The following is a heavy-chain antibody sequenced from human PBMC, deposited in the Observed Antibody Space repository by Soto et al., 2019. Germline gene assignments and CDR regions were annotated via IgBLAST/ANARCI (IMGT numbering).Heavy chain of an antibody. J-gene: IGHJ4*02. V-gene: IGHV3-23*01. Sequence: EVQLLESGGGLVQPGGSLRLSCAASGFTFSSYAMRCVRQAPGKGMEWVSAVSGRGDSTSYADSGTGRFTISRDNSKNTIYLQMNSLRSGDTAIYYCARRDRGIDTDYWGQGNLVTVSS. CDR2: VSGRGDST. CDR1: GFTFSSYA. CDR3: ARRDRGIDTDY. D-gene: IGHD3-16*01.